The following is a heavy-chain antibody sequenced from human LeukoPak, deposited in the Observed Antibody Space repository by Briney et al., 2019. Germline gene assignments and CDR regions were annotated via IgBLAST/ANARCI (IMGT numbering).Heavy chain of an antibody. J-gene: IGHJ4*02. V-gene: IGHV4-59*12. CDR2: IYYSGST. CDR3: ARASTHYPFDY. D-gene: IGHD3-10*01. Sequence: SETLSLTCTVSGGSISSYYWSWIRQPPGKGLEWIGYIYYSGSTNYNPSLKSRVTISVDTSKNQFSLKLSSVTAADTAVYYCARASTHYPFDYWGQGTLVTVSS. CDR1: GGSISSYY.